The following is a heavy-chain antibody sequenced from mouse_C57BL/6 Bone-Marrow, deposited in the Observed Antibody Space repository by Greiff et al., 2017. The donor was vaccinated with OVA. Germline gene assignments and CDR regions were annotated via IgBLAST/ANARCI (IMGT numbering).Heavy chain of an antibody. J-gene: IGHJ2*01. D-gene: IGHD2-4*01. CDR3: ARIYYDYDGGY. CDR1: GFTFSDYG. V-gene: IGHV5-17*01. CDR2: ISSGSSTI. Sequence: EVKLVASGGGLVKPGGSLKLSCAASGFTFSDYGMHWVRQAPEKGLEWVAYISSGSSTIYYADTVKGRFTISRDNAKNTLFLQMTSLRSEDTAMYYCARIYYDYDGGYWGQGTTLTVSS.